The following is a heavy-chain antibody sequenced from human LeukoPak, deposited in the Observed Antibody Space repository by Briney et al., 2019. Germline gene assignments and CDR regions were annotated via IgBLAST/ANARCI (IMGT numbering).Heavy chain of an antibody. Sequence: GESLKISCKGSGYSFTSYWIGWVRQMPGKGLEWMGIIYPGDSDTRYSPSFQGQVTISADKSISTAYLQWSSLKASDTAMYYCARLQRYCSGGSCYPEAFDIWGQGTMVTVSS. CDR3: ARLQRYCSGGSCYPEAFDI. CDR2: IYPGDSDT. CDR1: GYSFTSYW. V-gene: IGHV5-51*01. D-gene: IGHD2-15*01. J-gene: IGHJ3*02.